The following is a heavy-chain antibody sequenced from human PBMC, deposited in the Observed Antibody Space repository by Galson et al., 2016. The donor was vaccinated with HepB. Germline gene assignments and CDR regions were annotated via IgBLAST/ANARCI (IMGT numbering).Heavy chain of an antibody. J-gene: IGHJ6*02. CDR3: AKRPYSYGWHYGMDV. CDR1: GFTFNNYA. V-gene: IGHV3-23*01. D-gene: IGHD5-18*01. CDR2: ITSGGTT. Sequence: SLRLSCAASGFTFNNYAMSWVRQAPGKGLEWVSGITSGGTTYYADSVKGRFTISRDNSKNILYLQMKSLRDEDTAVYYCAKRPYSYGWHYGMDVWGQGTTVTVSS.